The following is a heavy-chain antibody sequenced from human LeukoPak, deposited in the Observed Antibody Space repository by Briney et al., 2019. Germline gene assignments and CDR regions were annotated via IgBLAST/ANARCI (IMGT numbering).Heavy chain of an antibody. CDR3: AKVHGSSWYSDY. Sequence: PGGSLRLSCAASGFTFSSYWMSWVRQAPGKGLEWVSLISGDGGSTYYADSVKGRFTISRDNSKNSLYLQMNSLRTEDTALYYCAKVHGSSWYSDYWGQGTLVTVSS. D-gene: IGHD6-13*01. CDR1: GFTFSSYW. J-gene: IGHJ4*02. CDR2: ISGDGGST. V-gene: IGHV3-43*02.